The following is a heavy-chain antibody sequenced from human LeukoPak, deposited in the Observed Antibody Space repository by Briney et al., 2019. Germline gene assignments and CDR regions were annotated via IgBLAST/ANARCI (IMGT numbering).Heavy chain of an antibody. CDR2: IYYSGST. CDR3: ARHHPYYYGSGSSPGWFDP. J-gene: IGHJ5*02. CDR1: GRSISSYY. V-gene: IGHV4-59*08. Sequence: PSQSLSLTCTVSGRSISSYYWSWIRQPPGKGLEWIGYIYYSGSTNYNPSLKSRVTISVDTSKNQFSLKLSSVTAADTAVYYCARHHPYYYGSGSSPGWFDPWGQGTLVTVSS. D-gene: IGHD3-10*01.